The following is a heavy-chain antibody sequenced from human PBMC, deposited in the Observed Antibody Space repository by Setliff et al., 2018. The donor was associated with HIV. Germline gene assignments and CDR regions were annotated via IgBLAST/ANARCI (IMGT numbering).Heavy chain of an antibody. CDR1: GGSFSGYY. D-gene: IGHD3-10*01. V-gene: IGHV4-34*12. CDR2: IIHSGGT. Sequence: KPSETLSLTCAVYGGSFSGYYWNWIRQPPGKGLEWIGEIIHSGGTNYNPSLKSRVTISVDTSKKQFSLKLSSVTAADTAVYYCAREYYYGSGSSFDPWGQGTLVTVSS. J-gene: IGHJ5*02. CDR3: AREYYYGSGSSFDP.